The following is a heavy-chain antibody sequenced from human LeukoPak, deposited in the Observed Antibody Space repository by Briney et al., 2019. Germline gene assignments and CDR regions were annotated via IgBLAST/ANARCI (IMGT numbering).Heavy chain of an antibody. J-gene: IGHJ4*02. Sequence: SETLSLTCAVYGGSFSGYYWSWIRQPPGKGLEWIGEINHSGSTKYNPSLKSRVTISVDTSKNQFSLKLSSVTAADTAVYYCARGLGGYSYGHSFDYWGQGTLVTVSS. CDR3: ARGLGGYSYGHSFDY. D-gene: IGHD5-18*01. CDR1: GGSFSGYY. V-gene: IGHV4-34*01. CDR2: INHSGST.